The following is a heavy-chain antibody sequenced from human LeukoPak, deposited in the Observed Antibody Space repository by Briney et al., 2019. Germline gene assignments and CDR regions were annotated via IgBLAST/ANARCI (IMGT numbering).Heavy chain of an antibody. CDR3: ARLQGGSTAVFDY. V-gene: IGHV4-59*01. CDR1: GGSISGDY. CDR2: IYHTGST. Sequence: SETLSLTCTVSGGSISGDYRSWIRQPPGKGLEWVGYIYHTGSTNYNPSLKSRVTISVDTSKNQFSLKLTSVTAADTAVYYCARLQGGSTAVFDYWGQGTLVSVSS. J-gene: IGHJ4*02. D-gene: IGHD1-26*01.